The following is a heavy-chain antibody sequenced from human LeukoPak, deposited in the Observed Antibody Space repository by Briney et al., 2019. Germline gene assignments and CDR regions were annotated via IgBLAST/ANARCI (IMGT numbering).Heavy chain of an antibody. V-gene: IGHV4-34*01. D-gene: IGHD4-17*01. CDR3: ARGGDYRELDY. CDR1: GGSFSGYY. Sequence: PSETLSLTCAVYGGSFSGYYWSWIRQPPGKGLEWIGEINHSGSTNYNPSLKSRVTISVDTSKNQFSLKLSSVTAADTAVYYCARGGDYRELDYWGQGTLVTDSS. CDR2: INHSGST. J-gene: IGHJ4*02.